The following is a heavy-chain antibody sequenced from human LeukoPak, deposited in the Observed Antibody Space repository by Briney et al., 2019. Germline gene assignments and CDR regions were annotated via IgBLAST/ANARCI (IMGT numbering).Heavy chain of an antibody. V-gene: IGHV1-18*01. Sequence: ASVKVSCKASGYTFTSYGISWVRQAPGQGLEWMGWISAYNGNTNYAQKLQGRVTMTTDTSTSTAYVELRSLRSDDTAVYYCARDHYDILTGYNPRVGYFDYWGQGTLVTVSS. CDR1: GYTFTSYG. CDR2: ISAYNGNT. J-gene: IGHJ4*02. D-gene: IGHD3-9*01. CDR3: ARDHYDILTGYNPRVGYFDY.